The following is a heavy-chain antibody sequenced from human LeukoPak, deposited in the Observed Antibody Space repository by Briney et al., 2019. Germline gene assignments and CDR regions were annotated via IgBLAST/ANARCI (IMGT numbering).Heavy chain of an antibody. Sequence: SETLSLTCAVYGGSFSGYYWSWIRQPPGKGLEWIGEINHSGSTNYNPSLKSRVTTSVDTSKNQFSLKLSSVTAADTAVYYCARDGHPLDYWGQGTLVTVSS. CDR2: INHSGST. CDR1: GGSFSGYY. CDR3: ARDGHPLDY. V-gene: IGHV4-34*01. J-gene: IGHJ4*02.